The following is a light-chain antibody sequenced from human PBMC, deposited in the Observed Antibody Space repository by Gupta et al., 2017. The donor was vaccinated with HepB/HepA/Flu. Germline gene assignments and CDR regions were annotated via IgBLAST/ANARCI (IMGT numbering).Light chain of an antibody. CDR1: SSNIGSNT. J-gene: IGLJ2*01. V-gene: IGLV1-44*01. Sequence: QSVLTQPPSASGTPGPRVTISCSGSSSNIGSNTVNWYQQLPGTAPKLLIYDDDRRPSGVPDRFSGSKSGTSASLAISGLQSDDEAHYYCSTWDDSLDGSVTFGGGTKLTVL. CDR3: STWDDSLDGSVT. CDR2: DDD.